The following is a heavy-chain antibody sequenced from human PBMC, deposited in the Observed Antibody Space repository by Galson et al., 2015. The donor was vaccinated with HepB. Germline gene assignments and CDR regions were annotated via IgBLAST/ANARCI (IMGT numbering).Heavy chain of an antibody. J-gene: IGHJ5*02. CDR1: GFSFNIYG. D-gene: IGHD3-3*01. V-gene: IGHV3-30*18. CDR3: AKDGLTIFGVVTDTSNWFDP. Sequence: SLRLSCAASGFSFNIYGMHWFRQAPGKGLEWVAVISYDGSKTYYADSVKGRFTISRDNSKNTLYLQMNSLRAEDTAVYYCAKDGLTIFGVVTDTSNWFDPWGQGTLVTVSS. CDR2: ISYDGSKT.